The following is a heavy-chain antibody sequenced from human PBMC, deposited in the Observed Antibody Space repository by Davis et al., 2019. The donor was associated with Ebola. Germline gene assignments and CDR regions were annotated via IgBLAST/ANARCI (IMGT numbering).Heavy chain of an antibody. CDR2: ISWDGGST. CDR3: AKGGVATITSPDY. J-gene: IGHJ4*02. V-gene: IGHV3-43*01. D-gene: IGHD5-12*01. Sequence: SLNISCACSGFTVHPYAMHWVRQPPATGLEWVSRISWDGGSTYYADSVKGRVTVSRDNSKNSLYLQMNSLRTEETALYYCAKGGVATITSPDYWGQGTLVTVSS. CDR1: GFTVHPYA.